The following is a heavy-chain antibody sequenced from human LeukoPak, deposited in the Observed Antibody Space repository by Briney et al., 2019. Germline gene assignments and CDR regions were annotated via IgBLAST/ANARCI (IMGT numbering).Heavy chain of an antibody. V-gene: IGHV4-4*02. CDR1: GFTFSSYVM. D-gene: IGHD3/OR15-3a*01. CDR3: ARIGPSRVHF. CDR2: IYHTGST. J-gene: IGHJ4*02. Sequence: GSLRLSCAASGFTFSSYVMSWVRQPPGKGLEWIGEIYHTGSTNYNPSLKSRVTISVDKFKNQFSLNLSSVTAADTAVYYCARIGPSRVHFWGQGTLVTVSS.